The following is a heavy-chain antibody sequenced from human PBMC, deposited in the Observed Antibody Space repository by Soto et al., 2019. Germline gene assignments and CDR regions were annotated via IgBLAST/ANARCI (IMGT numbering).Heavy chain of an antibody. CDR1: GGTFSSYA. CDR2: IIPIFGTA. V-gene: IGHV1-69*13. D-gene: IGHD2-2*02. CDR3: ARVRKEGYCSSTSCYSWYFDL. J-gene: IGHJ2*01. Sequence: GASVKVSCKASGGTFSSYAISWVRQAPGQGLEWMGGIIPIFGTANYAQKFQGRVTITADESTSTAYMELSSLRSEDTAVYYCARVRKEGYCSSTSCYSWYFDLWGRGTLVTVSS.